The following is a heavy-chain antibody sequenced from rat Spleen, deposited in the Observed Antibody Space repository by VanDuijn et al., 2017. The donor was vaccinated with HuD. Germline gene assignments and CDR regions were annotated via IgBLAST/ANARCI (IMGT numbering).Heavy chain of an antibody. CDR2: IWSGGST. Sequence: QVQLKESGPGLVQPSQTLSLTCTVSGFSLTSYHVSWVRQPPGKGLEWIGTIWSGGSTDYSSALKSRLSISRDTSKSQVFLKVDSLQTEDTATYFCTRESLPGFNSHWFLSWGQGTLVTVSS. CDR3: TRESLPGFNSHWFLS. D-gene: IGHD1-4*01. CDR1: GFSLTSYH. J-gene: IGHJ3*01. V-gene: IGHV2-15*01.